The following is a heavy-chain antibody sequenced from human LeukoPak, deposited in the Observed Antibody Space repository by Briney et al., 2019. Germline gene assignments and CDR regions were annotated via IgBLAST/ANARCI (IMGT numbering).Heavy chain of an antibody. D-gene: IGHD6-13*01. J-gene: IGHJ4*02. Sequence: GGSLRLSCAASGFTFTTYWMTWVRQAPGKGLEWVANIKQVGSDKYYMDSVKGRFTISRDNAKNSLYLQMNSLRAEDTAVYYCARVAAAVPDYWGQGTLVTVSS. V-gene: IGHV3-7*04. CDR2: IKQVGSDK. CDR3: ARVAAAVPDY. CDR1: GFTFTTYW.